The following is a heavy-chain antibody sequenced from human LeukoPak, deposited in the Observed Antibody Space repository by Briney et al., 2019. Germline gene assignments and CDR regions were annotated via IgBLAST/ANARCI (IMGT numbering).Heavy chain of an antibody. J-gene: IGHJ4*02. Sequence: SETLSLTCTVSGGSISSYYWSWIRQPPGKGLEWIGEINHSGSTNYNASLQSRVTISIDTSKNQFSLRLNSVTAADTAMYYCAKSGGYGLIDYWGQGTRVTVSS. V-gene: IGHV4-34*01. CDR1: GGSISSYY. D-gene: IGHD1-26*01. CDR3: AKSGGYGLIDY. CDR2: INHSGST.